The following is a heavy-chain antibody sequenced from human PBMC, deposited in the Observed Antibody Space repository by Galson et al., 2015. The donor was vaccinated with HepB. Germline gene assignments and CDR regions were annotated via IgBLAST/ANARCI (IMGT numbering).Heavy chain of an antibody. J-gene: IGHJ5*02. CDR3: AKESVSGTYVPTYADS. V-gene: IGHV3-23*01. CDR1: GFNFRNHV. CDR2: LSGSGAIT. Sequence: SLRLSCAASGFNFRNHVMTWVRQAPGKGLEWVASLSGSGAITYYADSLKGRFTISRDNFNNRIFLQMKRLRVEDTALYHCAKESVSGTYVPTYADSWGQGILVTVSS. D-gene: IGHD1-26*01.